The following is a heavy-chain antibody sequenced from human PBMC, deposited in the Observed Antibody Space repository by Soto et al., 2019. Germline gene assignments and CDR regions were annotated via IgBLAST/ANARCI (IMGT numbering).Heavy chain of an antibody. J-gene: IGHJ4*02. CDR3: ARYSSSWYPLHRTELKVLDY. V-gene: IGHV4-4*07. CDR1: GGSISSYY. CDR2: IYTSGST. D-gene: IGHD6-13*01. Sequence: SETLSLTCTVSGGSISSYYWSWIRQPAGKGLEWIGRIYTSGSTNYNPSLKSRVTMSVDTSKNQFSLKLSSVTAAGTAVYYCARYSSSWYPLHRTELKVLDYWGQGTLVTVSS.